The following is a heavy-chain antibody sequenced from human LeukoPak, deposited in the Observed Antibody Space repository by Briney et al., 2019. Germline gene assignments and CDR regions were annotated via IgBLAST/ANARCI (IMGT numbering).Heavy chain of an antibody. CDR1: GYSFTNYW. V-gene: IGHV5-51*01. J-gene: IGHJ4*02. CDR2: VFPVDSGT. D-gene: IGHD3-10*01. Sequence: GESLKISCKGSGYSFTNYWIGWVRQMPGKGLECMGIVFPVDSGTRYSPSFQGQVTISADKSISTAYLQWSSLKASDTAMFYCTRHTDIYASPDYWGQGTLVTVSS. CDR3: TRHTDIYASPDY.